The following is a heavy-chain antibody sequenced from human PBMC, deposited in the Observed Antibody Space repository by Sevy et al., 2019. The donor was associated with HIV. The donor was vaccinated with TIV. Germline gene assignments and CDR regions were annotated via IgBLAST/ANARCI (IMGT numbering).Heavy chain of an antibody. Sequence: GGSLRLSCAASGYTFSDYGMHWVRQAPGKGLEWVAVIWYDGSNKNYADSVKGRFTISRDNSKNKVYLQMDSLRAEDTAVYDCARAVSLGIPDFEYWGQGTLVTVSS. CDR1: GYTFSDYG. D-gene: IGHD7-27*01. CDR3: ARAVSLGIPDFEY. CDR2: IWYDGSNK. J-gene: IGHJ4*02. V-gene: IGHV3-33*01.